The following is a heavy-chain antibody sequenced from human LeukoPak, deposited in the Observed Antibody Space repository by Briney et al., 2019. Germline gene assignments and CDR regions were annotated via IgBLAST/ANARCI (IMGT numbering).Heavy chain of an antibody. V-gene: IGHV3-23*01. J-gene: IGHJ4*02. CDR1: GFTFSSYA. CDR3: AKGPDCSGGSCYSPLGY. CDR2: ISGSGGST. Sequence: GGSLRLSCAASGFTFSSYAMSWVRQAPGKGLEWVSAISGSGGSTYYADSVKGRFTISRDNSKNTLYLQMNSLRAEDTAVYYCAKGPDCSGGSCYSPLGYWGQGTLVTVSS. D-gene: IGHD2-15*01.